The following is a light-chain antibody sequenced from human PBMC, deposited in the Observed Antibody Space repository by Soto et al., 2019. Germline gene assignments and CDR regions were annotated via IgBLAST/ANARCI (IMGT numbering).Light chain of an antibody. CDR3: CSYAGSSTFG. Sequence: QSVLTQPASVSGSPGQSITISCTGTSSDVGSYNLVSWYQQHPGKAPKLMIYEGSKRPSGVSNRFSGSKSGNTASLTISRRQAEDEADYYCCSYAGSSTFGFGGGTKVTAL. V-gene: IGLV2-23*03. J-gene: IGLJ2*01. CDR2: EGS. CDR1: SSDVGSYNL.